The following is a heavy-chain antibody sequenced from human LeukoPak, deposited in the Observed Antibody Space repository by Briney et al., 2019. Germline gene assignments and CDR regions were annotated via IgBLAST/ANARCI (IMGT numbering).Heavy chain of an antibody. V-gene: IGHV4-34*01. CDR2: INHSGST. Sequence: SETLSLTCAVYGGSFSGYYWSWIRQPPGKGLEWIGEINHSGSTNYNPSLKSRVTISVDTSKNQFSLKLSSVNAADTAVYYCARAVRYSSSWFDYWGQGTLVTVSS. CDR3: ARAVRYSSSWFDY. D-gene: IGHD6-13*01. CDR1: GGSFSGYY. J-gene: IGHJ4*02.